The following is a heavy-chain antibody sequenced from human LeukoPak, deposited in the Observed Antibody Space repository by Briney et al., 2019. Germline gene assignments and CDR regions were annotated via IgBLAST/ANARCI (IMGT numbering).Heavy chain of an antibody. J-gene: IGHJ5*02. CDR1: GFTFSSYA. V-gene: IGHV3-7*01. CDR2: IKQDGSEK. Sequence: GGSLRLSCAASGFTFSSYAMHWVRQAPGKGLEWVANIKQDGSEKYYVDSVKGRFTISRDNAKNSLYLQMNSLRAEDTAVYYCARDYMVRGVMPLFDPWGQGTLVTVSS. D-gene: IGHD3-10*01. CDR3: ARDYMVRGVMPLFDP.